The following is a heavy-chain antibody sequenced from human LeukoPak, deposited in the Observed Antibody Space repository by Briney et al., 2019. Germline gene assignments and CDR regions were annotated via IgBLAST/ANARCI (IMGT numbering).Heavy chain of an antibody. V-gene: IGHV3-7*01. CDR1: GFTFSSYW. D-gene: IGHD5-24*01. CDR3: ARGGQSEMATIGGAFDI. CDR2: IRQDGSEK. J-gene: IGHJ3*02. Sequence: PGGSLRLSCAASGFTFSSYWMSWVRQAPGKGLEWVANIRQDGSEKYYVDSVKGRFTISRDNAKNSLYLQMNSLRAEDTAVYYCARGGQSEMATIGGAFDIWGQGTMVTVSS.